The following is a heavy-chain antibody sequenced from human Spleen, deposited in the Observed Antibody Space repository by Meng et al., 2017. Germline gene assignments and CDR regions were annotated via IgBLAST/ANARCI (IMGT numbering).Heavy chain of an antibody. D-gene: IGHD6-19*01. Sequence: QVQLVKSGAEVKKAGSSVKVSCKASGGTFKSYALSWVRQAPGQGLEWMGGIIPIFSKADYAQKFQGRVTMTRNTSISTAYMELSSLRSEDTAVYYCARGSVAGTGYWGQGTLVTVSS. CDR1: GGTFKSYA. J-gene: IGHJ4*02. CDR2: IIPIFSKA. V-gene: IGHV1-69*06. CDR3: ARGSVAGTGY.